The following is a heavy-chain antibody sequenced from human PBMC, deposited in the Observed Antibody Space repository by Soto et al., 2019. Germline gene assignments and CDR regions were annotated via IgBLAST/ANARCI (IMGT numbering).Heavy chain of an antibody. J-gene: IGHJ4*02. V-gene: IGHV1-69*01. D-gene: IGHD3-3*01. CDR2: IIPIFGTA. CDR1: GGTFSSYA. Sequence: QVQLVQSGAEVKKPGSSVKVSCKASGGTFSSYAISWVRQAPGQGLEWMGGIIPIFGTANYAQKFQGRVTITAGESTSTAYMELSSLRSEDTAVYYCARGGLRVLEWLTAPGERGYSYGQFDYWGQGTLVTVSS. CDR3: ARGGLRVLEWLTAPGERGYSYGQFDY.